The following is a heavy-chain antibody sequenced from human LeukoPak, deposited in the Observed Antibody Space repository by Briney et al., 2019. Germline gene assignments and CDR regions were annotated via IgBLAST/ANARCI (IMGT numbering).Heavy chain of an antibody. J-gene: IGHJ4*02. V-gene: IGHV3-48*01. D-gene: IGHD2-2*01. CDR3: ARDRSRMI. CDR2: ISSSGTTI. CDR1: GITFSLYA. Sequence: GGSLRLSCTASGITFSLYAMHWARQAPEKGLEWVSYISSSGTTIYYADSVKGRFTISRDNAKNSLYLQMNSLRAEDTAVYYCARDRSRMIWGQGTLVTVSS.